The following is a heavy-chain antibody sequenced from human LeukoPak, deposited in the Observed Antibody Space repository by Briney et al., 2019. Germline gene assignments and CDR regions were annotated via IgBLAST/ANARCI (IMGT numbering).Heavy chain of an antibody. Sequence: GGSLRLSCAASGFTFSSYWMSWVRQAPGKGLEWVANIKQDGSEKYYVDSVKGRFTISRDNAKSSLYLQMNSLRAEDTAVYYCARDPGITMIVVVPDYWGQGTLVTVSS. CDR2: IKQDGSEK. D-gene: IGHD3-22*01. CDR3: ARDPGITMIVVVPDY. J-gene: IGHJ4*02. V-gene: IGHV3-7*01. CDR1: GFTFSSYW.